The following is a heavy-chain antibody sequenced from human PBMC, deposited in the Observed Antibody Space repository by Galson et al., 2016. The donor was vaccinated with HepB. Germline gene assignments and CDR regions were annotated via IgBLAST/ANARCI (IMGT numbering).Heavy chain of an antibody. D-gene: IGHD6-13*01. J-gene: IGHJ4*02. V-gene: IGHV4-39*07. CDR3: AREVYSGALDY. CDR2: IFYSGTT. CDR1: GGSVIRTTFY. Sequence: ETLSLTCTVSGGSVIRTTFYWGWVRQPPGKGLEWIGNIFYSGTTNSNPSLNGRVTISVATSQNQFSLKLSSVTAADTAIYYCAREVYSGALDYWGQGTPVTVSS.